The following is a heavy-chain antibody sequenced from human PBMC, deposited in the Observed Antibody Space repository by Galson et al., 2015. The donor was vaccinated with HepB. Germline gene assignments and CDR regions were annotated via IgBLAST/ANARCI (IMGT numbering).Heavy chain of an antibody. V-gene: IGHV6-1*01. CDR2: TYYRSKWYN. CDR3: ARTDCSSTSCHTFYYYYGMDV. D-gene: IGHD2-2*01. Sequence: CAISGDSVSSNSAAWNWIRQSPSRGLEWLGRTYYRSKWYNDYAVSVKSRITINPDTSKNQFSLQLNSVTPEDTAVYYCARTDCSSTSCHTFYYYYGMDVWGQGTTVTVSS. CDR1: GDSVSSNSAA. J-gene: IGHJ6*02.